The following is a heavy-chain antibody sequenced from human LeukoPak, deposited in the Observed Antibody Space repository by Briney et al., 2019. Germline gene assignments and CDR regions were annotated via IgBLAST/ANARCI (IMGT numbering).Heavy chain of an antibody. CDR3: TRQRPQTGTFDY. CDR2: VRDRANSYAT. J-gene: IGHJ4*02. V-gene: IGHV3-73*01. Sequence: PGGSLQLSCAASGFSFSDSPMHGVRQASGKGLEWVGRVRDRANSYATGYAASVEGRFTISRDDSENTAYLQMNSLIIEDTAVYYCTRQRPQTGTFDYWGQGGLVTVSS. D-gene: IGHD3-9*01. CDR1: GFSFSDSP.